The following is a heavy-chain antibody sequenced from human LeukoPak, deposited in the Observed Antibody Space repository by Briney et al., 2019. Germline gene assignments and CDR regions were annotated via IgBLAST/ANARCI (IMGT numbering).Heavy chain of an antibody. CDR1: GFNFDDNA. CDR2: IKSNAYGGTT. V-gene: IGHV3-49*04. Sequence: PGGSLRLSCRASGFNFDDNAMSWVRQAPGKGLEWVGFIKSNAYGGTTEYAASLKGRFTISRDDSRSIVYLQMNNLKTEDTAVYYCTRDLRFDYWGQGTLLTVS. J-gene: IGHJ4*02. CDR3: TRDLRFDY.